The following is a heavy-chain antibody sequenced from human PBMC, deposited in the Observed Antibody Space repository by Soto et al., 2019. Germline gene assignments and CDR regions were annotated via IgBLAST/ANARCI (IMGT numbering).Heavy chain of an antibody. CDR1: GGSISSGGYC. V-gene: IGHV4-30-2*01. CDR2: IYHSGST. Sequence: PSETLSLTCAVSGGSISSGGYCWSWIRQPPGKGLEWIGYIYHSGSTYYNPSLKSRVTISVDRSKNQFSLKLSSVTAADTAVYYCARDGAAGLDYWGQGTLVTVSS. D-gene: IGHD6-13*01. J-gene: IGHJ4*02. CDR3: ARDGAAGLDY.